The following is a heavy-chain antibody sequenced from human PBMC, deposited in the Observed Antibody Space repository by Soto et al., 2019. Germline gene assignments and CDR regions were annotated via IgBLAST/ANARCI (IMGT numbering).Heavy chain of an antibody. CDR1: GFTVSSNY. CDR2: IYSGGST. V-gene: IGHV3-53*01. D-gene: IGHD5-18*01. Sequence: GGSLRLSCAASGFTVSSNYMSWVRQAPGKGLEWVSVIYSGGSTYYADSVKGRFTISRDNSKNTLYLQMNSLRAEDTAVYYCARQQLWSDYYGMDVWGQGTTVIVSS. CDR3: ARQQLWSDYYGMDV. J-gene: IGHJ6*02.